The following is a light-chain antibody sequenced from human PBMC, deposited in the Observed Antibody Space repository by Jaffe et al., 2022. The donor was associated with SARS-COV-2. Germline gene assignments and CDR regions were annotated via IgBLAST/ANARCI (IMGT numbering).Light chain of an antibody. CDR1: QSVTSTY. J-gene: IGKJ3*01. V-gene: IGKV3-20*01. CDR3: QQYNKSLT. Sequence: IVLTQSPGTLSLSPGERATLSCRASQSVTSTYLAWYQQKPGQAPRLLIYGGSSRATGIPDRFSGSGSGTDFTLTISRLEPEDFAVYFCQQYNKSLTFGPGTKVDIK. CDR2: GGS.